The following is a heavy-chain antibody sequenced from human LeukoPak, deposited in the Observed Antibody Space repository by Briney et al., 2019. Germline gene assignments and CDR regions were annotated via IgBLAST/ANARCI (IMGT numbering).Heavy chain of an antibody. D-gene: IGHD3-10*01. V-gene: IGHV3-23*01. CDR2: ISGSGGST. CDR3: AKDGGLLWFGNPRGNWFDP. J-gene: IGHJ5*02. Sequence: GGTLRLSCAASGFTFSSYGMSWVRQAPGKGLEWVSAISGSGGSTYYADSVKGRFTISRDNSKNTLYLQMNSLRAEDTAVYYCAKDGGLLWFGNPRGNWFDPWGQGTLVTVSS. CDR1: GFTFSSYG.